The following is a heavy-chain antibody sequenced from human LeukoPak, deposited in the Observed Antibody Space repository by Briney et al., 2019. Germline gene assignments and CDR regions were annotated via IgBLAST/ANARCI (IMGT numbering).Heavy chain of an antibody. V-gene: IGHV4-61*01. CDR3: ARDNWSGYSVY. Sequence: KPSETLSLTCTVSGGSVSSGSYYWSWIRQPPGKGLEWIGYIYYSGSTNYNPSLKSRVTISVDTSKNRFSLKLSSVTAADTAVYYCARDNWSGYSVYWGQGTLVTVSS. CDR1: GGSVSSGSYY. D-gene: IGHD3-3*01. J-gene: IGHJ4*02. CDR2: IYYSGST.